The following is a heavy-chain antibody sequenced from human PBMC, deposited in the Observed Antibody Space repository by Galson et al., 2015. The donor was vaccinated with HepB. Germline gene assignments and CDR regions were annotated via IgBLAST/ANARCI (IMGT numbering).Heavy chain of an antibody. CDR2: ISISSTTI. CDR1: GFTFSRFA. Sequence: SLRLSCAASGFTFSRFAMNWVRQAPGKGLEWVSYISISSTTIYYADSVKGRFTISRDNAKNLVFLQMNSLRDEDTALYYCVKNGDRVATIVAYWGQGALVTVSS. CDR3: VKNGDRVATIVAY. V-gene: IGHV3-48*02. D-gene: IGHD5-12*01. J-gene: IGHJ4*02.